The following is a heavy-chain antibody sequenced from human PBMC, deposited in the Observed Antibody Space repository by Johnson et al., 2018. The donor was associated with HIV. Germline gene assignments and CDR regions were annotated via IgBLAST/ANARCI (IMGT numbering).Heavy chain of an antibody. V-gene: IGHV3-15*01. J-gene: IGHJ3*02. CDR3: TTGLYWNDAFNI. Sequence: MQLVESGGGLVQPGGSLRLSCAASGFTFSSYAMSWVRQAPGKGLEWVGRLKSKSDGGTIDYAAPVKGRFTISRDGSKNTLYLHMNSLKTEDTGVYYCTTGLYWNDAFNIWGQGTMVSVSS. CDR2: LKSKSDGGTI. CDR1: GFTFSSYA. D-gene: IGHD1-1*01.